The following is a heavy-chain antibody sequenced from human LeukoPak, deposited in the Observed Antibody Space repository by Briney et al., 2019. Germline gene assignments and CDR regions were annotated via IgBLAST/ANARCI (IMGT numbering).Heavy chain of an antibody. CDR1: GGSISGYY. Sequence: PSETLSLTCTVSGGSISGYYWTWIRQPPGKGLEWIGYVFSIGSTNYNPSLQSRVTISLETSKNQFSLRLTSVTAADTAVYYCSWQDRSGWLFDLWGQGTLVTVSS. J-gene: IGHJ5*02. CDR2: VFSIGST. D-gene: IGHD6-19*01. V-gene: IGHV4-59*01. CDR3: SWQDRSGWLFDL.